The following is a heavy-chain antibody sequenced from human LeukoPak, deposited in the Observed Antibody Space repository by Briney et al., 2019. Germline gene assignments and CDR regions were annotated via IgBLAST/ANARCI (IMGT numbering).Heavy chain of an antibody. V-gene: IGHV4-31*03. D-gene: IGHD3-22*01. CDR2: IYYSGST. CDR3: ASLYYDSSGYYYFDY. Sequence: TLSLTCTVSGGSISSGGYYWRWIRQHPGKGLEWIGYIYYSGSTYYNPSLESRVTISVDTSKNQFSLKLSSVTAADTAVYYCASLYYDSSGYYYFDYWGQGTLVTVSS. CDR1: GGSISSGGYY. J-gene: IGHJ4*02.